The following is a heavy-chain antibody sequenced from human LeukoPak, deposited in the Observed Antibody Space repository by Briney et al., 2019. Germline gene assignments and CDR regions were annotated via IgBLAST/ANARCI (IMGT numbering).Heavy chain of an antibody. V-gene: IGHV1-69*01. CDR1: GGTFSSYA. J-gene: IGHJ6*02. CDR2: IIPIFGTA. CDR3: ARDVFSYDRSIRTSYYYGMDV. D-gene: IGHD5-18*01. Sequence: AVKVSCKCSGGTFSSYAFSWVRQPPGQGLEWMGVIIPIFGTAKYAQKFQGRVTITANESTSKAYMELSSLRSEETAVYYCARDVFSYDRSIRTSYYYGMDVWGQGTTVTVSS.